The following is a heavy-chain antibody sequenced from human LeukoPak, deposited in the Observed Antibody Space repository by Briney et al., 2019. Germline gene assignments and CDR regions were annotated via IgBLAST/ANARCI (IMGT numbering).Heavy chain of an antibody. D-gene: IGHD3-16*02. CDR2: IIPIFGTA. Sequence: SVKVSCKASGGTFSSYAISWVRQAPGQGLEWMGGIIPIFGTANYAQKFQGRVTITADESTSTAYMELSSLRSEDTAVYYCARDEYDYVWGSYPYWGQGTLVIVSS. V-gene: IGHV1-69*13. CDR1: GGTFSSYA. CDR3: ARDEYDYVWGSYPY. J-gene: IGHJ4*02.